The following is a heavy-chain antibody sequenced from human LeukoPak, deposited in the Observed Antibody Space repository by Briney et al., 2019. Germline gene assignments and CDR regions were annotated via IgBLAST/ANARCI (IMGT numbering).Heavy chain of an antibody. CDR2: ISARNGDT. CDR1: DYTFNTYG. CDR3: ARGEETTVITPFIY. D-gene: IGHD4-23*01. V-gene: IGHV1-18*01. Sequence: ASVNVSCTTSDYTFNTYGINWVRQAPGKGLEWMGWISARNGDTVYAQKFQGRLTLTTDTSTSTAYMELRSLSSDDTAIYYCARGEETTVITPFIYWGQGTLVTVSS. J-gene: IGHJ4*02.